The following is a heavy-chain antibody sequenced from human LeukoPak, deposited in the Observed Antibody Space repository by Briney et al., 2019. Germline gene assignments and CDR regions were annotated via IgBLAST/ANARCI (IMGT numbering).Heavy chain of an antibody. CDR3: ARDVRGGSGSYYGGVDY. D-gene: IGHD3-10*01. V-gene: IGHV3-33*01. CDR2: IWYDGSNR. Sequence: GGSLRLSCAASGFTFSSYGLHWVRQAPGKGLEWVAVIWYDGSNRYYADSVKGRFTISRDNSKNTLYLQMNSLRAEDTAVYYCARDVRGGSGSYYGGVDYWGQGTLVTVSS. J-gene: IGHJ4*02. CDR1: GFTFSSYG.